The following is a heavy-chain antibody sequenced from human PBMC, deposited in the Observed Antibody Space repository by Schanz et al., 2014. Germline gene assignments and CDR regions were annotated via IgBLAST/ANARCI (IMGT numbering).Heavy chain of an antibody. Sequence: QVQLVESGGGVVQPGRSLRLSCAASGFTFSNFAIHWVRQAPGKGLEWVAVISYDGSHKDYADSVKGRFTISRDNSKNTLYLQMNSLRTEDTAVYFCAKSYDTSGYSGFDYWGQGTTVTVSS. V-gene: IGHV3-30*04. CDR3: AKSYDTSGYSGFDY. D-gene: IGHD3-22*01. J-gene: IGHJ4*03. CDR1: GFTFSNFA. CDR2: ISYDGSHK.